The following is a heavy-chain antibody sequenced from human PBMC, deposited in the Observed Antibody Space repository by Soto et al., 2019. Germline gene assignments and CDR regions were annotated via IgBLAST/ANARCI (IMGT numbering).Heavy chain of an antibody. Sequence: SETLPLTCAVSGGAIISGGFSWTWIRQPPGKGLEFIGYIYYSGGTYYNPSLKSRVTISVDRSKNQFSLRLSSVTAADTAVYYCARATFFRTGYYDATYAYFFEYWGQGTVMTIFS. D-gene: IGHD3-22*01. CDR3: ARATFFRTGYYDATYAYFFEY. CDR1: GGAIISGGFS. J-gene: IGHJ4*02. V-gene: IGHV4-30-2*01. CDR2: IYYSGGT.